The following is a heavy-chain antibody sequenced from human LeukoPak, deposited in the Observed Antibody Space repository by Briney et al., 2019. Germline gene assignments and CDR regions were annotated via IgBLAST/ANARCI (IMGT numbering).Heavy chain of an antibody. CDR3: ARDVGIAVAGVFDY. D-gene: IGHD6-19*01. V-gene: IGHV1-69*04. Sequence: SVKVSCKASGGTFSSYAISWVRQAPGQGLEWMGRIIPIFGIANYAQKFQGRVTITADKSTGTAYMELSSLRSEDTAVYYCARDVGIAVAGVFDYWGQGTLVTVSS. CDR2: IIPIFGIA. J-gene: IGHJ4*02. CDR1: GGTFSSYA.